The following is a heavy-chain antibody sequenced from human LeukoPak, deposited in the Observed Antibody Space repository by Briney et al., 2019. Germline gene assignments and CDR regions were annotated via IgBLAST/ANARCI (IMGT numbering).Heavy chain of an antibody. CDR3: ASLDTAKQPLANH. D-gene: IGHD5-18*01. CDR2: IREERGQE. Sequence: PGGSLRLSCAASGFTFSIYDMSWVRQAPGKGLEWVANIREERGQEYYVDSVKGRFTISKNSAKNSLYLQMNTLRVEDTAMYYCASLDTAKQPLANHWGQGTLVTVSS. CDR1: GFTFSIYD. J-gene: IGHJ5*02. V-gene: IGHV3-7*03.